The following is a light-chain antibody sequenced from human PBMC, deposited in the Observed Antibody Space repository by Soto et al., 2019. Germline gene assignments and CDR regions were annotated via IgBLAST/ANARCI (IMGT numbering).Light chain of an antibody. J-gene: IGKJ4*01. V-gene: IGKV1-5*03. Sequence: SQMTQSPSTLSASVGDRVTIPCRASQNIDAWLAWYQQKPGKAPKVLIYKASSLESGVPSRFSGSGSGTEFTLTISSLQPDDSATYYCPRYNTYPLTSGGGTNVDIK. CDR1: QNIDAW. CDR2: KAS. CDR3: PRYNTYPLT.